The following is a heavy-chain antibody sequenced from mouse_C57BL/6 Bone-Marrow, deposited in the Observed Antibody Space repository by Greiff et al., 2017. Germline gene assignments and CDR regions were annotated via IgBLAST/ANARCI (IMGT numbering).Heavy chain of an antibody. Sequence: EVKLEESGGGLVKPGGSLKLSCAASGFTFSSYAMSWVRQTPEKRLEWVATISDGGSYTYYPDNVKGRFTISRDNAKNNLYLQMSHLKSEDTAMYYCAREEVGYAMDYWGQGTSVTVSS. J-gene: IGHJ4*01. D-gene: IGHD1-1*01. CDR2: ISDGGSYT. V-gene: IGHV5-4*01. CDR3: AREEVGYAMDY. CDR1: GFTFSSYA.